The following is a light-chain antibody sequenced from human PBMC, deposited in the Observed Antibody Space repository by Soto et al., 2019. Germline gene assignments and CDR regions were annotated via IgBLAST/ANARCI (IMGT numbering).Light chain of an antibody. CDR2: GAS. J-gene: IGKJ1*01. CDR1: QSISSTF. V-gene: IGKV3-20*01. CDR3: QQYESSWT. Sequence: EIVLTQSPGTLSLSPGEGATLSCRASQSISSTFLAWYQHKPGQAPRVLIYGASRRAAGIPDRFSGSGSGTDFTLTISRREPEDFAVYYCQQYESSWTFGQGTKVEMK.